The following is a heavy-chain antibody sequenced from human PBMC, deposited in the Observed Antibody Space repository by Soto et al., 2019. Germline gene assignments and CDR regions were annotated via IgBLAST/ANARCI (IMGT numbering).Heavy chain of an antibody. CDR2: IYYSGST. V-gene: IGHV4-59*08. D-gene: IGHD3-10*01. CDR3: ARQKLDYYGSGIDGPYYYMDV. CDR1: GGSISSYY. J-gene: IGHJ6*03. Sequence: QVQLQESGPGLVKPSETLSLTCTVSGGSISSYYWSWIRQPPGKGLEWIGYIYYSGSTNYNPSLKSRVTISVDTSKNQFSLKLSSVTAADTAVYYCARQKLDYYGSGIDGPYYYMDVWGKGTTVTVSS.